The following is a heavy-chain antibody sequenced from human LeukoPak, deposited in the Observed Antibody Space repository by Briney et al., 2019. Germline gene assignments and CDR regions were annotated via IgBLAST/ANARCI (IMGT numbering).Heavy chain of an antibody. V-gene: IGHV1-18*01. CDR1: GYTFTGYG. J-gene: IGHJ4*02. D-gene: IGHD2-21*02. CDR2: ISAYNGNT. CDR3: ATIPLAYCGGDCHFDY. Sequence: ASVKVSCKASGYTFTGYGISWVRQAPGQGLEWMGWISAYNGNTNYAQKLQGRVTMTTDTSTSTAYMELRSLRSDDTAVYYCATIPLAYCGGDCHFDYLGEGTLVTVSS.